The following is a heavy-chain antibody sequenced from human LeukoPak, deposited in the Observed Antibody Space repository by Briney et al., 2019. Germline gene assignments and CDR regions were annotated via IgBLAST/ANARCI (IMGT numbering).Heavy chain of an antibody. Sequence: SSETLSLTCAVSGYSINSGYYWGWIRQPPGKGLEWIGNIYHSGSTYYNPSLKSRVTISVDTSKNQFSLKLSSVTAADTAVYYCARRYCSTTSCYFDYWGQGTLVTASS. V-gene: IGHV4-38-2*01. CDR2: IYHSGST. D-gene: IGHD2-2*01. J-gene: IGHJ4*02. CDR3: ARRYCSTTSCYFDY. CDR1: GYSINSGYY.